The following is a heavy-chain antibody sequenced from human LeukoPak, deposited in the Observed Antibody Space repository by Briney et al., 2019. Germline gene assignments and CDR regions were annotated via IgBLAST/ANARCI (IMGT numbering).Heavy chain of an antibody. J-gene: IGHJ4*02. Sequence: GGSLRLSCAASGFTVSSNYMNWVRQAPGKGLEWVSAIYGGGSPYYADSVKGRFTISRYNSKNTLYLQVNSLRAEDTAVYYCARDLNTARFDYWGQGTLVTVSS. CDR2: IYGGGSP. CDR3: ARDLNTARFDY. V-gene: IGHV3-66*01. D-gene: IGHD5-18*01. CDR1: GFTVSSNY.